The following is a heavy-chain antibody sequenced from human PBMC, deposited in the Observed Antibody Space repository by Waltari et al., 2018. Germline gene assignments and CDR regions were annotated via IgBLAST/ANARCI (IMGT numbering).Heavy chain of an antibody. D-gene: IGHD2-15*01. CDR1: GDSISSSDYY. Sequence: QPLLQESGPGLVQPPETLSLTCNVSGDSISSSDYYWGWIRQSPGKVLEWLWFICYSGTTDYTPAHHSCFTISAETAKNHFSLKLRSVTVADTAVYFCTRIASLVYWSGRGFCWFDSWGRGALVTVSS. J-gene: IGHJ5*01. V-gene: IGHV4-39*02. CDR3: TRIASLVYWSGRGFCWFDS. CDR2: ICYSGTT.